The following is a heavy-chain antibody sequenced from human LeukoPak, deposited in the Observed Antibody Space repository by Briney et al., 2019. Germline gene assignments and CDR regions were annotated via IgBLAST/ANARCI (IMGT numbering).Heavy chain of an antibody. CDR1: GFTFSTFW. Sequence: GGSLRLSCAASGFTFSTFWMTWVRQTPGKGLEWVANINQEGSAKYYVDSVKGRFTISRDNAKNSLYLQMNSLRAEDTAVYYCARDDISFDPWGQGTLVTVSS. J-gene: IGHJ5*02. CDR2: INQEGSAK. D-gene: IGHD2-15*01. V-gene: IGHV3-7*05. CDR3: ARDDISFDP.